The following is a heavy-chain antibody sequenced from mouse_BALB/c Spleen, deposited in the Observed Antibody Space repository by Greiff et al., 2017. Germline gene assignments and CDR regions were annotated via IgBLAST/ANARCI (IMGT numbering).Heavy chain of an antibody. CDR2: IRGGGST. CDR1: GFSLTDYG. J-gene: IGHJ4*01. CDR3: AKQPSLSLYAMDY. V-gene: IGHV2-6-5*01. Sequence: QVQLKESGPGLVAPSQSLSITCTVSGFSLTDYGVSWIRQPPGKGLEWLGVIRGGGSTYYNSALKSRLSISKDNSKSQVFLKMNSLQTDDTAMYYCAKQPSLSLYAMDYWGQGTSVTVSS. D-gene: IGHD1-1*01.